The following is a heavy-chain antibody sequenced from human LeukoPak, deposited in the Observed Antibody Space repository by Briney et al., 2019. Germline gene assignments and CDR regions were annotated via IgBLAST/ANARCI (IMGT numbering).Heavy chain of an antibody. CDR2: IYHSGST. J-gene: IGHJ4*02. V-gene: IGHV4-38-2*02. CDR3: ASLTVYSYGPYYFDY. CDR1: GYSISSGYY. Sequence: SETLSLACTVSGYSISSGYYRGWIRQPPGKGLEWIGSIYHSGSTYYNPSLKSRVTISVDTSKNQFSLKLSSVTAADTAVYYCASLTVYSYGPYYFDYWGQGTLVTVSS. D-gene: IGHD5-18*01.